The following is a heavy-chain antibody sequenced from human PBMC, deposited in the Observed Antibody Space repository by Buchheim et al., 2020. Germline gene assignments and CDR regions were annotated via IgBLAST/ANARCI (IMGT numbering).Heavy chain of an antibody. Sequence: EVQPVESGGGLVQPGGSLRLSCAASGFTFSSYEMNWVRQAPGKGLEWVSYISSSGSTIYYADSVKGRFTISRDNAKNSLYLQMNSLRAEDTAVYYCASHRAEGFWSGYYTDPYYYYGMDVWGQGTT. CDR2: ISSSGSTI. J-gene: IGHJ6*02. CDR1: GFTFSSYE. V-gene: IGHV3-48*03. D-gene: IGHD3-3*01. CDR3: ASHRAEGFWSGYYTDPYYYYGMDV.